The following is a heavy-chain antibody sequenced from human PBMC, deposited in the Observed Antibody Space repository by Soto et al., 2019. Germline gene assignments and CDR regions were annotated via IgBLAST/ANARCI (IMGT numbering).Heavy chain of an antibody. V-gene: IGHV4-39*01. J-gene: IGHJ4*02. Sequence: SETLSLTCTVSGGSISSSSYYWGWIRQPPGKGLEWIGSIYYSGSTYYNPSLKSRVTISVDTSKNQFSLKLSSVTAADTDVYYCGRPDYDSSGYYSDDWGQGTLVTVSS. D-gene: IGHD3-22*01. CDR1: GGSISSSSYY. CDR2: IYYSGST. CDR3: GRPDYDSSGYYSDD.